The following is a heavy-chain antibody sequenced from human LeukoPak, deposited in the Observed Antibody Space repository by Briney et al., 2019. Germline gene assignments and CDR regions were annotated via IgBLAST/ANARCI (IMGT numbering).Heavy chain of an antibody. D-gene: IGHD3-10*01. CDR3: ARADVLLWFGEYYAFDI. J-gene: IGHJ3*02. Sequence: SETLSLTCTVSGGSISSSSYYWGWIRQPPGKGLEWIGSIYYSGSTYYNPSLKSRVTISVDTSKNQFSLKLSSVTAADTAVYYCARADVLLWFGEYYAFDIWGQGTMVTVPS. CDR2: IYYSGST. V-gene: IGHV4-39*07. CDR1: GGSISSSSYY.